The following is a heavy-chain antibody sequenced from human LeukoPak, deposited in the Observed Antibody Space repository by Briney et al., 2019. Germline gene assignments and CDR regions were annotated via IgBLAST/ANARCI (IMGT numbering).Heavy chain of an antibody. V-gene: IGHV4-59*01. Sequence: SETLSLTCTVSGGSISSYYWSWIRQPPGKGLEWIGYIYYSGSTNYNPSPKSRVTISVDTSKNQFSLKLSSVTAADTAVYYCARASGRLRWSLDYWGQGTLVTVSS. CDR2: IYYSGST. CDR3: ARASGRLRWSLDY. D-gene: IGHD4-23*01. J-gene: IGHJ4*02. CDR1: GGSISSYY.